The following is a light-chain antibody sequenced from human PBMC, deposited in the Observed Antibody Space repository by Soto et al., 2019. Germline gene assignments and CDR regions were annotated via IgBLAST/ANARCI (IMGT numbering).Light chain of an antibody. CDR2: DAP. CDR3: QQYGSSVIT. CDR1: QDISNY. V-gene: IGKV1-33*01. J-gene: IGKJ5*01. Sequence: DIQMTQSPSSLSASVGDRVTITCQASQDISNYLNWYQQKPGKAPKLLIYDAPNLETGVPSRFSGGGSGTDFTLTISSLQPEDFAVYHCQQYGSSVITFGQGTRLEIK.